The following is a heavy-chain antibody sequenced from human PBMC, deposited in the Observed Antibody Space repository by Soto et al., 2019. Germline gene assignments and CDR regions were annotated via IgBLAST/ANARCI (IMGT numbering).Heavy chain of an antibody. CDR1: GFTFRSYS. J-gene: IGHJ5*02. CDR3: ARAGDYDYIWESYRADWFDP. CDR2: ISGSGSDI. V-gene: IGHV3-21*06. Sequence: EVQVVESGGGLVKPGGSLRLSCAASGFTFRSYSINWVRQAPGKELEWVSSISGSGSDIYYAESVKGRFTIYRDNDKNSLYLQMNSLRAEDTAVYYCARAGDYDYIWESYRADWFDPWCQGTLVTVSS. D-gene: IGHD3-16*02.